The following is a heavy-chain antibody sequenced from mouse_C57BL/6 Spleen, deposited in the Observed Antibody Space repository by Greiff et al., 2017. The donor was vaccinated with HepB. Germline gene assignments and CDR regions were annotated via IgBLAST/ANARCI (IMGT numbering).Heavy chain of an antibody. CDR3: ARGGMITKAWFAY. CDR2: ISDGGSYT. J-gene: IGHJ3*01. CDR1: GFTFSSYA. V-gene: IGHV5-4*03. Sequence: EVNVVESGGGLVKPGGSLKLSCAASGFTFSSYAMSWVRQTPEKRLEWVATISDGGSYTYYPDNVKGRVTISRDNAKNNLYLQMSHLKSEDTAMYYCARGGMITKAWFAYWGQGTLVTVSA. D-gene: IGHD2-4*01.